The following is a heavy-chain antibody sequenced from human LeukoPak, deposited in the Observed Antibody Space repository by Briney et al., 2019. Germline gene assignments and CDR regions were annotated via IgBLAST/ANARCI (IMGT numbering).Heavy chain of an antibody. Sequence: PSETLSLTCAVYGGSFSGYYWSWIRQPPGKGLEWIGEINHSGSTNYNPSLKSRVTISVDTSKNQFSLKLSSVTAADTAVYYCARLLAGAGTFSQYYFDYWGQGNLVTVSS. CDR2: INHSGST. V-gene: IGHV4-34*01. J-gene: IGHJ4*02. D-gene: IGHD6-13*01. CDR1: GGSFSGYY. CDR3: ARLLAGAGTFSQYYFDY.